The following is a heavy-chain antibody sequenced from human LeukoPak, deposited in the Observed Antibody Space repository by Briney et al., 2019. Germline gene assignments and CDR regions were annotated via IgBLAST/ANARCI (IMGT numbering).Heavy chain of an antibody. Sequence: ASVKVSCKASGYTFTSYYMHWVRQAPGQGLEWMGIINPSGGSTSYAQKFQGRVTMTRDTSTSTVYMELSSLRSEDTAVYYCARDGCDSSGYYCPGDYWGQGTLVTVSS. CDR3: ARDGCDSSGYYCPGDY. CDR2: INPSGGST. D-gene: IGHD3-22*01. CDR1: GYTFTSYY. V-gene: IGHV1-46*01. J-gene: IGHJ4*02.